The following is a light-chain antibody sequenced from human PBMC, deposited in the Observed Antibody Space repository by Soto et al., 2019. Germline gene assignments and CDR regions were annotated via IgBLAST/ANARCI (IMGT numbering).Light chain of an antibody. CDR2: GAS. CDR1: QNVSSN. V-gene: IGKV3D-15*01. Sequence: EIVMTQSPATLSVSPGERATLSCRASQNVSSNLAWYQQKPGQAPRLLIYGASTRATGIPARFSGSGSGTEFTLTIGSLQSEDFAIYYCQQYNKWPLTFGGGTKVETK. CDR3: QQYNKWPLT. J-gene: IGKJ4*01.